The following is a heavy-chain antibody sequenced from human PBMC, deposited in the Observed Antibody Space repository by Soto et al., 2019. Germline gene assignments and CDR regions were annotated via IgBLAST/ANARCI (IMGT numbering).Heavy chain of an antibody. Sequence: PGESLTISCKSSGYSFTSYWIGWVRQMPGKGLEWMGIIYPGDSDTRYSPSFQGQVTISAAKSISTAYLQWSSLKASDTAMYYCARGGPLGARREDGFDPWGQGTRVTVAA. CDR3: ARGGPLGARREDGFDP. CDR2: IYPGDSDT. V-gene: IGHV5-51*01. J-gene: IGHJ5*02. D-gene: IGHD1-26*01. CDR1: GYSFTSYW.